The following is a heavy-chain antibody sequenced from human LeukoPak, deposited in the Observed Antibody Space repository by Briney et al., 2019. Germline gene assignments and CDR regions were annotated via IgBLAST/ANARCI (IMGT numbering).Heavy chain of an antibody. CDR1: GGSFSGYY. J-gene: IGHJ4*02. Sequence: SETLSLTCAVYGGSFSGYYWSWIRQPPGKGLEWIGEINHSGSTNYNPSLKSRVTISVDTSMNQFSLKLSSVTAADTAVYYCARGYCSSTSCSPRVGRYYFDYWGQGTLVTVSS. D-gene: IGHD2-2*01. CDR2: INHSGST. CDR3: ARGYCSSTSCSPRVGRYYFDY. V-gene: IGHV4-34*01.